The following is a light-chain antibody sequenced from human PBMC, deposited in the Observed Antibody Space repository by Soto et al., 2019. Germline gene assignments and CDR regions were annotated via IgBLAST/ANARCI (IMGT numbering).Light chain of an antibody. CDR2: SND. CDR3: AAWDGSLNGWL. CDR1: SSNIGSNT. V-gene: IGLV1-44*01. J-gene: IGLJ2*01. Sequence: QLVLTQAPSASGTPGQRVTISCSGSSSNIGSNTVSWYQQVPGTAPKLLIYSNDQRPSGVPDRFSGSKSGTSASLAIGGLQSEDEADYYCAAWDGSLNGWLFGGGTKLTVL.